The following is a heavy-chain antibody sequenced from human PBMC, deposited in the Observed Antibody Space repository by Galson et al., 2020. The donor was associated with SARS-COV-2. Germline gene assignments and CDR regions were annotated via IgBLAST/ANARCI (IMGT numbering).Heavy chain of an antibody. Sequence: GGSLRLSCAASGFTYRNYAMNWVRKAPGKGLEWVSAVSDSGYRTPYADSVKGRFTISRDNSENTLYLQMISLRGDDTAIYYCAKGVNTHYYIDYWCQGTLVTVSS. V-gene: IGHV3-23*01. D-gene: IGHD2-15*01. J-gene: IGHJ4*02. CDR2: VSDSGYRT. CDR1: GFTYRNYA. CDR3: AKGVNTHYYIDY.